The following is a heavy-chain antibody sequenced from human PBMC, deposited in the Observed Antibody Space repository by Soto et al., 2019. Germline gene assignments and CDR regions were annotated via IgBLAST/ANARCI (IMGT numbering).Heavy chain of an antibody. D-gene: IGHD2-2*02. J-gene: IGHJ6*02. CDR3: ASVTRTCISTSCYRYYYGMDV. CDR2: IYYSGST. CDR1: GGSISSGGYY. Sequence: SETLSLTCTVSGGSISSGGYYWSWIRQHPGKGLEWIGYIYYSGSTYYNPSLKSRVTISVDTSKNQFSLKLSSVTAADTAVYYCASVTRTCISTSCYRYYYGMDVWGQGTTVTVSS. V-gene: IGHV4-31*03.